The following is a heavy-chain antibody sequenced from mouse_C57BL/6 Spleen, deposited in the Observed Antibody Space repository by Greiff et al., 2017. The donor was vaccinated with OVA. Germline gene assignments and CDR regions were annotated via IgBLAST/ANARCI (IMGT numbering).Heavy chain of an antibody. V-gene: IGHV1-80*01. CDR2: IYPGDGDT. D-gene: IGHD2-3*01. CDR3: ARSMDDGYYSWVAY. Sequence: VQLQQSGAELVKPGASVKISCKASGYAFSSYWMNWVKQRPGKGLEWIGQIYPGDGDTNYNGKFKGKATLTADKSSSTAYMQLSSLTSEDSAVYFCARSMDDGYYSWVAYWGQGTLVTVSA. CDR1: GYAFSSYW. J-gene: IGHJ3*01.